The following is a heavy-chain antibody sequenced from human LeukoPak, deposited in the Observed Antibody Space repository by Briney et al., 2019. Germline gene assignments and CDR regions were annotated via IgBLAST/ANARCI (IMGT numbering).Heavy chain of an antibody. V-gene: IGHV1-2*02. CDR2: INPNSGGT. J-gene: IGHJ4*02. Sequence: ASVKVSCKASGYTFTGYYMHWVRQAPGQGLEWMGWINPNSGGTNYAQKFQGRGAMTRDTFFSPAYMELSGLRSDDTAVYYCARYRGRASIAVAGPHIDYWGQGTLVTVSS. CDR1: GYTFTGYY. D-gene: IGHD6-19*01. CDR3: ARYRGRASIAVAGPHIDY.